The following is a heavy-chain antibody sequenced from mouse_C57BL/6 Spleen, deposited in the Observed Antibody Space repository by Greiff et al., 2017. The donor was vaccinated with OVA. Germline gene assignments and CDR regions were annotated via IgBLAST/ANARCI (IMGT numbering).Heavy chain of an antibody. CDR3: ARRDGYYGGVYFDY. CDR2: INPYNGGT. D-gene: IGHD2-3*01. J-gene: IGHJ2*01. CDR1: GYTFTDYY. V-gene: IGHV1-19*01. Sequence: EVMLVESGPVLVKPGASVTMSCKASGYTFTDYYMNWVKQSPGKSLEWIGVINPYNGGTSYNQKFKGKATLTVDKSSSTAYMELNSLTSEDSAVYYCARRDGYYGGVYFDYWGQGTTLTVSS.